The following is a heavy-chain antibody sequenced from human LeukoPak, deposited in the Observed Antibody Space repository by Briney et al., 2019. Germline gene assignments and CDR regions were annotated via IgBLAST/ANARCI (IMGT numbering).Heavy chain of an antibody. CDR2: ISGSGGRT. D-gene: IGHD3-22*01. Sequence: PGGSLRLSCAASGFTFSSYAMSWVRQAPGKGLEWVLAISGSGGRTYQADSVKGRFTISRDNSKNTLYLQMNSLRAEDTAVYCCAKDRLYSSSPGEFDYWGQGTLVTVSS. V-gene: IGHV3-23*01. J-gene: IGHJ4*02. CDR3: AKDRLYSSSPGEFDY. CDR1: GFTFSSYA.